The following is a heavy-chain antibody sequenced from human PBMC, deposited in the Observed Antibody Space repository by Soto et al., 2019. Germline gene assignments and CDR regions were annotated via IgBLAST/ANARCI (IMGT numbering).Heavy chain of an antibody. D-gene: IGHD6-13*01. Sequence: GESLKISCKGSGYSFTSYWTGWVRQMPGKGLEWMGIIYPGDSDTRYSPSFQGQVTISADKSISTAYLQWSSLKASDTAMYYCARGMEGRNYYYGMDVWGQGTTVTVSS. J-gene: IGHJ6*02. V-gene: IGHV5-51*01. CDR3: ARGMEGRNYYYGMDV. CDR2: IYPGDSDT. CDR1: GYSFTSYW.